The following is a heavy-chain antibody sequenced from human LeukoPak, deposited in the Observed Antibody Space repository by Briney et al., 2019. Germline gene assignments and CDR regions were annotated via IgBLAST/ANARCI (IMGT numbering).Heavy chain of an antibody. D-gene: IGHD1-26*01. V-gene: IGHV1-69*05. CDR3: ARDLGATNYYYYYMDV. CDR2: IIPIFGTA. Sequence: SVKVSCKASGGTFSSYAISWVRQAPGQGLEWMGGIIPIFGTANYAQKFQGRVTITTDESTSTAYMELSSLRSEDTAVYYCARDLGATNYYYYYMDVWGKGTTVTVS. J-gene: IGHJ6*03. CDR1: GGTFSSYA.